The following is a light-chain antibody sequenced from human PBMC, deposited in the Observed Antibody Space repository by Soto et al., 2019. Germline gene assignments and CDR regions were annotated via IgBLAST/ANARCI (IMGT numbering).Light chain of an antibody. CDR3: QQYKSYSWT. Sequence: DIQMTQSPSTLSASVGDRVTITCRASQSISSWLDWYQQKPGKAPKLLIYDASSLESGVPSRFSGSGSGTEFTLTISSLQPDDFATYYCQQYKSYSWTFGQGTKVEIK. J-gene: IGKJ1*01. CDR2: DAS. CDR1: QSISSW. V-gene: IGKV1-5*01.